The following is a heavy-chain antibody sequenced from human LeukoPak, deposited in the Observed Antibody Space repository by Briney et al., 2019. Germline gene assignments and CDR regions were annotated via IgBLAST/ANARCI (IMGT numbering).Heavy chain of an antibody. Sequence: SETLSLTCTVYGDSISGYYWTLIRQPPGKRLEWIGYIFYSGSTNYNPSLKSRVTISLDTSKNQFSLKLSSVTAADTAVYYCARLVYDSSGYYYEGDWGQGTLVTVSS. CDR2: IFYSGST. D-gene: IGHD3-22*01. CDR3: ARLVYDSSGYYYEGD. J-gene: IGHJ4*02. V-gene: IGHV4-59*08. CDR1: GDSISGYY.